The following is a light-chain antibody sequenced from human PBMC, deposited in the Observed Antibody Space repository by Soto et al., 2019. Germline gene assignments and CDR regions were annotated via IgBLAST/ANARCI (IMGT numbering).Light chain of an antibody. Sequence: EIVLTQSPGALSLSPGERATLSCRASESVNIMSLGWYQQKPGQAPRLLIFHTSLRRTGITDRFSGSGSGTDFTLTISSLEPEDFAVYYCQHFGGSLPVTFGQGTRLEIK. J-gene: IGKJ5*01. CDR3: QHFGGSLPVT. CDR2: HTS. CDR1: ESVNIMS. V-gene: IGKV3-20*01.